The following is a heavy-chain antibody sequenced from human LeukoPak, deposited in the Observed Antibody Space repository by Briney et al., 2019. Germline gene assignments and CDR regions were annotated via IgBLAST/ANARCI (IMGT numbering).Heavy chain of an antibody. J-gene: IGHJ5*02. V-gene: IGHV1-69*04. Sequence: SVKVSCKASGGTFSSYAISWVRQAPGQGLEWMGRIIPILGIANYAQKFQGRVTITADKSTSTAYMELSSLRSEDTAVYYCARGPIAVAGMKNWFDPWGQGTLVTVPS. CDR2: IIPILGIA. D-gene: IGHD6-19*01. CDR1: GGTFSSYA. CDR3: ARGPIAVAGMKNWFDP.